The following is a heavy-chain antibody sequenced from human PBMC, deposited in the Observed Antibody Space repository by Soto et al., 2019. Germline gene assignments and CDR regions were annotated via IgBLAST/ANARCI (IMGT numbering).Heavy chain of an antibody. CDR2: INPNSGGT. CDR1: GYTFSDYY. V-gene: IGHV1-2*02. D-gene: IGHD1-1*01. Sequence: AAVKVSCKASGYTFSDYYIHWVRQAPGQGLEWMGWINPNSGGTKYAPKFQGGVTMTRDTSITTAYMELSRLRSGDTAVYYCAREPATAKPEGVDFWGQGTLVTVSS. CDR3: AREPATAKPEGVDF. J-gene: IGHJ4*02.